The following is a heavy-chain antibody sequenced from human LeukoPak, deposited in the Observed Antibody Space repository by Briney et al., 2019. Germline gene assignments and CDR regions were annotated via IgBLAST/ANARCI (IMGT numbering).Heavy chain of an antibody. Sequence: EASVKVSCKASGYTFTGYYMHWVRQAPGQGLEWMGWINPNSGGTNYAQKFQGRVTMTRDTSISSAYMELGRLRSDDTAVYYCARDPYYGDYVFLYWGQGTLVTVSS. CDR3: ARDPYYGDYVFLY. J-gene: IGHJ4*02. CDR2: INPNSGGT. D-gene: IGHD4-17*01. V-gene: IGHV1-2*02. CDR1: GYTFTGYY.